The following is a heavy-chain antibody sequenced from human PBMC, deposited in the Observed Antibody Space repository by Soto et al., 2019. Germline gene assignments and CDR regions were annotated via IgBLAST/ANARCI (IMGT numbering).Heavy chain of an antibody. D-gene: IGHD4-17*01. CDR3: AQSHTVRTDY. Sequence: EVQLVESGGGLVQPGGSLRLSCAASGLTFSSYWMHWVRQAPGKGLVWVSRINRDGSSTSYADSVQGLFTISTDNAKNTLYLQMNSRRGQLTAVSYTAQSHTVRTDYWGQGTLVTVSS. CDR1: GLTFSSYW. CDR2: INRDGSST. V-gene: IGHV3-74*01. J-gene: IGHJ4*02.